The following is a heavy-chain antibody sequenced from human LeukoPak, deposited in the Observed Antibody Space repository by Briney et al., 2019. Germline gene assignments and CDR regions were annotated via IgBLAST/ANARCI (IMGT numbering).Heavy chain of an antibody. CDR2: ISGSGGST. J-gene: IGHJ4*02. Sequence: GGSLRLSCAASGFTFSSYAMSWVSQAPGKGLEWASAISGSGGSTYYADSVKGRFTISRDNSKNTLDLQMNSLRAEDTAVYYCAKGVTGVAGRHYFDYWGQGTLVTASS. D-gene: IGHD6-19*01. CDR1: GFTFSSYA. CDR3: AKGVTGVAGRHYFDY. V-gene: IGHV3-23*01.